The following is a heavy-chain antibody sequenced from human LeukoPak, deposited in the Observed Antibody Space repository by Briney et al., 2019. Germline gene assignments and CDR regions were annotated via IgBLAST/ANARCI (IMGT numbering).Heavy chain of an antibody. CDR3: AREGSGWYGNVDY. J-gene: IGHJ4*02. V-gene: IGHV1-2*02. Sequence: ASVKVSCSASAYTFTGCYIHWVRQAPGQGLGWMGWFYPDSGGTNYAQKFQGRVTMTRDTSISKAYMEVSRLRSDDTAVYYCAREGSGWYGNVDYWGQGTLVTVSS. CDR1: AYTFTGCY. D-gene: IGHD6-19*01. CDR2: FYPDSGGT.